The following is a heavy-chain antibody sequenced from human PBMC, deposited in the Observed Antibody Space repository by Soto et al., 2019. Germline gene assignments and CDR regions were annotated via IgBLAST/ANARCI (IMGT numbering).Heavy chain of an antibody. Sequence: PSQTLSLTCAISGDSVSSNSAAWNWIRQSPSRDLEWLGRTYYRSKWYNDYAVSVKSRITINPDTSKNQFSLQLNSVTPEDTSVYYSARLTNRDGYNYYFDYWGQGTLVTVSS. D-gene: IGHD5-12*01. J-gene: IGHJ4*02. V-gene: IGHV6-1*01. CDR3: ARLTNRDGYNYYFDY. CDR2: TYYRSKWYN. CDR1: GDSVSSNSAA.